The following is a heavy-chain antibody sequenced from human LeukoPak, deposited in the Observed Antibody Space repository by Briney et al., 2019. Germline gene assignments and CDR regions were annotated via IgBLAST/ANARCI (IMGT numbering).Heavy chain of an antibody. CDR3: ATDLPPSTVVAATLLFY. V-gene: IGHV1-24*01. D-gene: IGHD2-15*01. CDR2: FDPEDGET. Sequence: GASVKVSCRVSGYTLTELSMHWVRQAPGKGLEWMGGFDPEDGETIYAQKFQGRVTMTEDTSTDTAYMELSSLRSEDTAVYYCATDLPPSTVVAATLLFYWGQGTLVTVSS. CDR1: GYTLTELS. J-gene: IGHJ4*02.